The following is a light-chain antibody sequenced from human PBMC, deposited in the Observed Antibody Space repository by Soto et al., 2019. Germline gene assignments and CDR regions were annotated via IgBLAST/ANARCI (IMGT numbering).Light chain of an antibody. J-gene: IGLJ1*01. CDR3: CSYAGSRTYV. CDR1: SSDVGSYNL. V-gene: IGLV2-23*02. Sequence: QSVLTQPASVSGSPGQSITISCTGTSSDVGSYNLVSWYQQHPGKAPTLIIYEVSKRPSGVSNGFSGSKSGNTASLTISGLQAEDEADYYCCSYAGSRTYVFGTGTKLTVL. CDR2: EVS.